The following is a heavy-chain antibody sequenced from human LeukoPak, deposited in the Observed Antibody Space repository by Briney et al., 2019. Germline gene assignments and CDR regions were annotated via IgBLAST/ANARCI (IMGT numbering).Heavy chain of an antibody. J-gene: IGHJ4*02. D-gene: IGHD3-10*01. Sequence: GGPLRLSCAASGFTFSSYGMHWVRQAPGKGLEWVAVISYDGSNKYYADSVKGRFTISRDNSKNTLYLQMNSLRAEDTAVYYCARDGEGYGSGSYYPDYWGQGTLVTVSS. CDR2: ISYDGSNK. CDR3: ARDGEGYGSGSYYPDY. V-gene: IGHV3-30*03. CDR1: GFTFSSYG.